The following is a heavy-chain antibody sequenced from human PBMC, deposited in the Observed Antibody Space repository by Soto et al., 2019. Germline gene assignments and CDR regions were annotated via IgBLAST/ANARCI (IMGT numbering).Heavy chain of an antibody. D-gene: IGHD2-8*02. J-gene: IGHJ6*03. CDR3: SRDVVRCNGDGCDGGAMDV. CDR1: GFSVNSKY. Sequence: EVQLVESGGDLVQPGGSLRLSCVASGFSVNSKYMSWVRQAPGKGLEWVSLIQSGGSTYYAGSVKGRFTISRDFSEDTLFLELLSLRVKDTEVCYCSRDVVRCNGDGCDGGAMDVCGKGTRV. V-gene: IGHV3-66*01. CDR2: IQSGGST.